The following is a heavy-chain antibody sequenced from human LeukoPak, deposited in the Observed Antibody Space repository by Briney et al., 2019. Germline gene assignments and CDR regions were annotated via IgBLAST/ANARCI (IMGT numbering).Heavy chain of an antibody. CDR2: INHSGSA. D-gene: IGHD6-19*01. Sequence: PSETLSLTCAVYGGSFSGYYWSCIRQPEGKGLEWIGEINHSGSATYNPSLKSRVTISVDTSKNQFSLKLSSVTAADTAVYYCARDAPGRAVAGNDYWGQGTLVTVSS. J-gene: IGHJ4*02. CDR3: ARDAPGRAVAGNDY. V-gene: IGHV4-34*01. CDR1: GGSFSGYY.